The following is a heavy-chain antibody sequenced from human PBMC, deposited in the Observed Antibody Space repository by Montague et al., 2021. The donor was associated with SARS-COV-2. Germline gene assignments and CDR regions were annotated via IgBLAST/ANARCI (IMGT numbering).Heavy chain of an antibody. J-gene: IGHJ4*02. D-gene: IGHD7-27*01. V-gene: IGHV2-5*02. CDR1: GFSLSTSGVG. Sequence: PALVKPTQTLTLTCTFSGFSLSTSGVGVGWIRQPPGKALEWLALXYWDDDKRYSLSLKSRLTITKDTSKNQVVLTMTNMDPVDTATYYCAHRRPLWGYFDYWGQGTLVTVSS. CDR3: AHRRPLWGYFDY. CDR2: XYWDDDK.